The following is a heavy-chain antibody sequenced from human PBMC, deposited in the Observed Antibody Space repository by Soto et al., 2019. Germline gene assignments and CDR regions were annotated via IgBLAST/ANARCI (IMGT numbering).Heavy chain of an antibody. CDR3: AKRRKFYDSGGYLPYFDY. Sequence: GGSLRLSCAASGFTFSSYAMSWVRQAPGKGLEWVSAISGSGGSTYYADSVKGRLTISRDNSKKTLYLQMNSLRAEDTAVYYCAKRRKFYDSGGYLPYFDYWGQGTLVTVSS. CDR2: ISGSGGST. CDR1: GFTFSSYA. V-gene: IGHV3-23*01. J-gene: IGHJ4*02. D-gene: IGHD3-22*01.